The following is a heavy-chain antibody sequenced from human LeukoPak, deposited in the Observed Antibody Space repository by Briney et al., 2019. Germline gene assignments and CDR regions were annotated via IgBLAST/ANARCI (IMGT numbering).Heavy chain of an antibody. CDR1: GGSISSYY. Sequence: PSETLSLTCTVSGGSISSYYWSWIRQPPGRGLEWIGSIYYSGSTYYNPPLKSRVTISVDTSKNQFSLKLSSVTAADTAVYYCARVGIAVAGFDYWGQGTLVTVSS. CDR2: IYYSGST. CDR3: ARVGIAVAGFDY. D-gene: IGHD6-19*01. J-gene: IGHJ4*02. V-gene: IGHV4-59*12.